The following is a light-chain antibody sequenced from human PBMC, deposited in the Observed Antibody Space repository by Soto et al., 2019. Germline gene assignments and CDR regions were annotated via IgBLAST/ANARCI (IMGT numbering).Light chain of an antibody. CDR1: SSDVGGYNY. CDR2: AVT. CDR3: SSYTSSSTL. J-gene: IGLJ1*01. V-gene: IGLV2-14*01. Sequence: QSALTQPASVSGSPGQSITISCTGTSSDVGGYNYVSWYQQHPGKASKLMIYAVTDRPSGVSSRFSGSKSGNTASLTISGLQAEDEADYYCSSYTSSSTLFGTGTKVTV.